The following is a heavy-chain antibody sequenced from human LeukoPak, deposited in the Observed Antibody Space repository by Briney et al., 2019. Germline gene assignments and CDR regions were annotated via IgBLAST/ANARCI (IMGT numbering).Heavy chain of an antibody. Sequence: GEALEISCKGSAYTFTNYWISWLRQMPGKGVEWRGRSDPSDSYTNYSPSLQGHVTLSVDKSTSPAYLQWGSLKASDTAMYYCARVSATGNLDYWGQGTLVTVSS. J-gene: IGHJ4*02. CDR3: ARVSATGNLDY. CDR1: AYTFTNYW. D-gene: IGHD6-13*01. CDR2: SDPSDSYT. V-gene: IGHV5-10-1*01.